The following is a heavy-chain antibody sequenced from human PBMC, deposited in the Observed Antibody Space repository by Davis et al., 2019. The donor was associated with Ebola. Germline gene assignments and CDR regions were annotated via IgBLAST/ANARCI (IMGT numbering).Heavy chain of an antibody. CDR3: AKDPYYSSSFGYNWFDP. V-gene: IGHV3-23*01. CDR2: ISGSGGST. D-gene: IGHD6-13*01. J-gene: IGHJ5*02. CDR1: GFTFSSYA. Sequence: PGGSLRLSCAASGFTFSSYAMSWVRQAPGKGLEWVSAISGSGGSTYYADSVKGRFTISRDNSKNTLYLQMNSLRAEDTAVYYCAKDPYYSSSFGYNWFDPWGQGTLVTVSS.